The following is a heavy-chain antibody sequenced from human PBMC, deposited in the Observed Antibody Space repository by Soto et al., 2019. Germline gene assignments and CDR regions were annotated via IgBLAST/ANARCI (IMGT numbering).Heavy chain of an antibody. CDR2: IYYSGST. J-gene: IGHJ4*02. CDR1: GGSISSGGYY. D-gene: IGHD3-22*01. CDR3: AREGRDSSGYFGIYY. V-gene: IGHV4-31*03. Sequence: PSETLSLTCTVSGGSISSGGYYWSWIRQHPGKGLEWIGYIYYSGSTYYNPSLKSRVTISVDTSKNQFSLKLSSVTAADTAVYYCAREGRDSSGYFGIYYWGQGTLVTVSS.